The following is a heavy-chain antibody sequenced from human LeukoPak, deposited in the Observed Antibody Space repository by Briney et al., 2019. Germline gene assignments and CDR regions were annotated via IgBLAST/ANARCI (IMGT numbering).Heavy chain of an antibody. D-gene: IGHD5-12*01. J-gene: IGHJ4*02. V-gene: IGHV4-34*01. CDR1: GGSFSGYY. Sequence: SETLSLTCAVYGGSFSGYYWSWIRQPPGKGLEWIGEINHSGSTNYNPSLKSRVTISVDTSKNQFSLKLSSVTAEDTAVYYCASGYSGLAGGYWGQGTLVTVSS. CDR3: ASGYSGLAGGY. CDR2: INHSGST.